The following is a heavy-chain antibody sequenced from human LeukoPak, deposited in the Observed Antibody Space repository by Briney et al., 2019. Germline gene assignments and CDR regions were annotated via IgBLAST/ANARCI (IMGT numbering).Heavy chain of an antibody. J-gene: IGHJ5*02. CDR1: GGSISSGGYY. D-gene: IGHD5-18*01. V-gene: IGHV4-30-2*03. Sequence: SQTLSLTCTVSGGSISSGGYYWSWIRQPPGKGLEWIGYIYHSGSTYYNPSLKSRVTISVDTSKNQFSLKLSSVTAADTAAYYCARHLIQVWFDPWGQGTLVTVSS. CDR3: ARHLIQVWFDP. CDR2: IYHSGST.